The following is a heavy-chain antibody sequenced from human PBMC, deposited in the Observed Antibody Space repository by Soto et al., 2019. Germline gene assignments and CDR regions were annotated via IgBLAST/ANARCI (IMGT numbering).Heavy chain of an antibody. J-gene: IGHJ6*02. Sequence: PGGSLRLSCAASGFTFSSYGMHWVRQAPGKGLEWVAVISYDGSNKYYADSVKGRFTISRDNSKNTLYLQMNSLRAEDTAVYYCAKAIFGVVINYGMDVWGQGTTVTVSS. D-gene: IGHD3-3*01. V-gene: IGHV3-30*18. CDR3: AKAIFGVVINYGMDV. CDR2: ISYDGSNK. CDR1: GFTFSSYG.